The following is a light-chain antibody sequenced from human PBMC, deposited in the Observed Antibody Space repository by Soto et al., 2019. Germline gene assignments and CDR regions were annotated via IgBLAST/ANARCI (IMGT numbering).Light chain of an antibody. CDR2: DNT. CDR3: GTWDSSLSAGGDV. V-gene: IGLV1-40*01. J-gene: IGLJ1*01. Sequence: QSVLTQPPSVSGAPGQTITISCSGTSSNIGAGFAVHWYQHLPGTAPRLLIYDNTNRPSGVPDRFSGSRSGASASLAITGLQADDEGDYYCGTWDSSLSAGGDVFGTGTKVTVL. CDR1: SSNIGAGFA.